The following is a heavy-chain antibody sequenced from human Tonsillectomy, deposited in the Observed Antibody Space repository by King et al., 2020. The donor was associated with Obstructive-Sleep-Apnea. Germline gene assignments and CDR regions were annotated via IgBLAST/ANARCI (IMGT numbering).Heavy chain of an antibody. CDR2: IYYSGRT. CDR3: ARDRGFGELFLYWFDP. Sequence: VQLQESGPGLVKPSQTLSLTCTVSGGSISSGGYYWSWIRQHPGKGLEWIGYIYYSGRTYYNPSLKSRVTISVDTSTNQFSLKLSSVPAADTAVYYCARDRGFGELFLYWFDPWGQGTLVTVSS. CDR1: GGSISSGGYY. D-gene: IGHD3-10*01. J-gene: IGHJ5*02. V-gene: IGHV4-31*03.